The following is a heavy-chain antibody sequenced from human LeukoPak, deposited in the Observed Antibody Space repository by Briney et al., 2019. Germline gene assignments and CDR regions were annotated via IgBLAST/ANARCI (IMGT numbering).Heavy chain of an antibody. CDR1: GGSISDYH. CDR2: IYYSGST. D-gene: IGHD6-13*01. CDR3: ARTLGSSSWTT. J-gene: IGHJ5*02. V-gene: IGHV4-59*01. Sequence: SETLSLTCTVSGGSISDYHWSWIRQPPGKGLQWIGYIYYSGSTNYNPSLKTRVSISVDTSKNQFSLNLRSVTAADTAVYYCARTLGSSSWTTWGQGTLVTVSS.